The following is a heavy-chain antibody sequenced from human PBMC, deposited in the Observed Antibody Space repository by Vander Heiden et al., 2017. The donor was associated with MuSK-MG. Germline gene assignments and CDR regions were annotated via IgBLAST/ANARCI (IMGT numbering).Heavy chain of an antibody. J-gene: IGHJ5*02. Sequence: QLQPQESGPGLVRPAETLSLPCAVPGYSLRRNYCWGWIGQPPGKGLEWIGDICQSVTTYYNPALKSRVTISLNTSKNEFSVKVSSVTAAETALYYCARDLCTSSNCYEGNWFDPWGQGTLVTVSS. D-gene: IGHD2-2*01. CDR2: ICQSVTT. V-gene: IGHV4-38-2*02. CDR1: GYSLRRNYC. CDR3: ARDLCTSSNCYEGNWFDP.